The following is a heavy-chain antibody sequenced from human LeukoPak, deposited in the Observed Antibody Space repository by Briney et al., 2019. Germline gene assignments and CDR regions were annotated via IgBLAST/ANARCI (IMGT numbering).Heavy chain of an antibody. CDR1: GGSISSYY. D-gene: IGHD5-18*01. J-gene: IGHJ4*02. CDR2: IYYSGST. V-gene: IGHV4-59*08. CDR3: ARIMDTAMVSIFDY. Sequence: SETLSLTCTVSGGSISSYYWSWIRQPPGKGLEWIGYIYYSGSTNYNPSLKSRVTISVDTSKNQFSLKLSSVTAADTAVYYCARIMDTAMVSIFDYWGQGALVTVSS.